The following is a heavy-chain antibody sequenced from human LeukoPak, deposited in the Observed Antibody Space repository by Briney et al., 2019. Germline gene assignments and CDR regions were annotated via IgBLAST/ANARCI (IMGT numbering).Heavy chain of an antibody. V-gene: IGHV3-74*03. J-gene: IGHJ4*02. D-gene: IGHD1-1*01. CDR3: ARDQLGAVLYFDY. CDR2: INSDGSRT. CDR1: GFTFSNYW. Sequence: GGSLRLSCAASGFTFSNYWMHWVRQAPGKGLVWVSRINSDGSRTTYADSVKGRFTISRDNAKNTLYLQMNSLRAEDTAVYYCARDQLGAVLYFDYWGQGALVTVSS.